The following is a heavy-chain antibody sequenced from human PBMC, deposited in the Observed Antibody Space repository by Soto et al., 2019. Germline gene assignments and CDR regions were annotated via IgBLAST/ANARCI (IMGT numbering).Heavy chain of an antibody. V-gene: IGHV3-23*01. D-gene: IGHD3-10*01. Sequence: EVQLLESGGGLVQPGGSLRLSCAASGFTFSSYAMSWVRQAPGKGLEWVSAISGSGGSTYYADSVKGRFTISRDNSKNTLYLQMNSVTAEDTAVYYCAKDAHPYYYGSGSYYYFDYWGQGTLVTVSS. J-gene: IGHJ4*02. CDR1: GFTFSSYA. CDR3: AKDAHPYYYGSGSYYYFDY. CDR2: ISGSGGST.